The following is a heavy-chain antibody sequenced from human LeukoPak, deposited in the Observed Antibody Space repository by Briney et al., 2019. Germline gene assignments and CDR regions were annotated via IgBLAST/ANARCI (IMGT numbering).Heavy chain of an antibody. J-gene: IGHJ4*02. Sequence: GGSLRLSCAASGFTFSRYWMSWVRQAPGKGLEWVANIKQDGSEKYYVDSVEGRFTISRDNAKNSLYLQMNSLRAEDTAVYYCASRDGSGGFHRYFDYWGQGTLVTVSS. CDR1: GFTFSRYW. V-gene: IGHV3-7*03. CDR2: IKQDGSEK. CDR3: ASRDGSGGFHRYFDY. D-gene: IGHD3-10*01.